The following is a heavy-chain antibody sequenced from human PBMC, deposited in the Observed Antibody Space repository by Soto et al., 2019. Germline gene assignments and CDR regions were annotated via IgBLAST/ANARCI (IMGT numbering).Heavy chain of an antibody. Sequence: EVLLLESGGDSVQPGGSLRLSCIGSGFTFSDYVMSWVRQVPGKGLEWVSSISDGGERTDYRDSVRGRFTISRGNARFTLHLQMNSLRVDDTATYFCARDRSTDFGLDVWGQGTTVTVSS. D-gene: IGHD3-3*01. CDR3: ARDRSTDFGLDV. J-gene: IGHJ6*02. CDR1: GFTFSDYV. CDR2: ISDGGERT. V-gene: IGHV3-23*01.